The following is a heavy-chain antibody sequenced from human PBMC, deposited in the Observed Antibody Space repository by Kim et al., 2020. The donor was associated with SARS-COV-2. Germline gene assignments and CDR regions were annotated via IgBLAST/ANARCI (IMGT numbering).Heavy chain of an antibody. CDR3: ASERGSYYDFWSGYSGNYYYYGMDV. Sequence: ASVKVSCKASGYTFTSYYMHWVRQAPGQGLEWMGIINPSGGSTSYAQKFQGRVTMTRDTSTSTVYMELSSLRSEDTAVYYCASERGSYYDFWSGYSGNYYYYGMDVWGQGTTVTVSS. V-gene: IGHV1-46*01. CDR2: INPSGGST. J-gene: IGHJ6*02. D-gene: IGHD3-3*01. CDR1: GYTFTSYY.